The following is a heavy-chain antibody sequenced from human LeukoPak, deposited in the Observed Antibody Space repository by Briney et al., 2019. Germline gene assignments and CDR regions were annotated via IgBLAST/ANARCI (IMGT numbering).Heavy chain of an antibody. V-gene: IGHV3-23*01. J-gene: IGHJ3*02. Sequence: HPGGSLRLSCAASGFTFSTYAVNWVRQAPGKGLEWVSTISGSGDSTYYADSVKGRFTISRDNSKDTLYLQMNSLRAEDTARYYCAKKGAAGAFDIWGHGTMVTVSS. CDR3: AKKGAAGAFDI. D-gene: IGHD6-25*01. CDR1: GFTFSTYA. CDR2: ISGSGDST.